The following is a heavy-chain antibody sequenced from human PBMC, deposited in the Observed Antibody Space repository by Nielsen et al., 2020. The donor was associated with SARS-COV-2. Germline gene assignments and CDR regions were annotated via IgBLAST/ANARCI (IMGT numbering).Heavy chain of an antibody. CDR1: GFTFSSYS. J-gene: IGHJ4*02. V-gene: IGHV3-23*01. CDR2: ISASGSST. Sequence: GESLKISCTASGFTFSSYSMNWVRQAPGKGLEWVSAISASGSSTCYGDAVKGRFTISRDNAINTLYLQMNSLRAEDTAVYYCAKGDGDSWSPFLYLDNWGQGTLVTASS. D-gene: IGHD6-13*01. CDR3: AKGDGDSWSPFLYLDN.